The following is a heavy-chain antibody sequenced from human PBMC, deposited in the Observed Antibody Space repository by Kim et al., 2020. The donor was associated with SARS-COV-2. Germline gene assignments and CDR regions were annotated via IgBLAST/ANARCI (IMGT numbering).Heavy chain of an antibody. CDR2: MSSDGREE. J-gene: IGHJ3*02. D-gene: IGHD6-19*01. CDR1: GFMFDKYG. CDR3: ATEGGSGGFTGAFEI. V-gene: IGHV3-30*03. Sequence: GGSLRLSCAASGFMFDKYGMHWVRQAPGKGLEWLTFMSSDGREEYHADSVKGRFTISRDNSQNTLYLQMSSLRAEDTAMYYCATEGGSGGFTGAFEIWGEGTMVTVSS.